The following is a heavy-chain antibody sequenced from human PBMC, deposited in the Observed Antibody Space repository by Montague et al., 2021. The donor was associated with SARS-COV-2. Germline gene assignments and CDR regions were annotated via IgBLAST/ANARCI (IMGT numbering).Heavy chain of an antibody. D-gene: IGHD3-9*01. CDR1: GFTFSSYA. CDR3: ARAAGNYDILTGYYDY. J-gene: IGHJ4*02. V-gene: IGHV3-30*04. Sequence: SLRLSCAASGFTFSSYAMHWVRQAPGKGLEWVAVVSYDGSNKYYADSVKGRFTISRDNSKNTLYLQMNSLRAEDTAVYYCARAAGNYDILTGYYDYWGQGTLVTGSS. CDR2: VSYDGSNK.